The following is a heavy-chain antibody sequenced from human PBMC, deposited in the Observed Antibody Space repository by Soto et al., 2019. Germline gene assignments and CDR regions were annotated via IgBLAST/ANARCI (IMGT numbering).Heavy chain of an antibody. D-gene: IGHD2-2*01. CDR3: ARESPSSYAPDY. J-gene: IGHJ4*02. V-gene: IGHV3-33*01. Sequence: QVQLVESGGGVVQPGRSLRLSCAASGFIFSSCGMHWVRQAPGKGLEWVAGTWYDGSHKYYVESVKGRFTLSRDNSKNTIYLQMNSLRADDTAVYYCARESPSSYAPDYWGQGTLVTVSS. CDR2: TWYDGSHK. CDR1: GFIFSSCG.